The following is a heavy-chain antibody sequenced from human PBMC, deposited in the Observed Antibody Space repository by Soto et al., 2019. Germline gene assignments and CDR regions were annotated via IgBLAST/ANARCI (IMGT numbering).Heavy chain of an antibody. D-gene: IGHD1-26*01. Sequence: ETLSLTCTVSGGSISSSSYYWGWIRQPPGKGLEWIGSIYYSGSTYYNPSLKSRVTISVDTSKNQFSLKLSSVTAADTAVYYCARLFSGSYYPGAYYFDYWGQGTLVTVSS. CDR2: IYYSGST. CDR1: GGSISSSSYY. CDR3: ARLFSGSYYPGAYYFDY. J-gene: IGHJ4*02. V-gene: IGHV4-39*01.